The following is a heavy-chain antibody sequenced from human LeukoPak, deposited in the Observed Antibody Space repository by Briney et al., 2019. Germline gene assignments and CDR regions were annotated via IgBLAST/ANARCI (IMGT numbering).Heavy chain of an antibody. Sequence: GASVKVSCKASGYTFTSYGISWVRQAPGQGLEWMGWISAYNGNTNYAQKLQGRVTMTTDTSTSTACMELRSLRSDDTAVYYCARDLPMGLRFLEWSVHFDYWGQGTLVTVSS. CDR3: ARDLPMGLRFLEWSVHFDY. V-gene: IGHV1-18*01. J-gene: IGHJ4*02. CDR1: GYTFTSYG. CDR2: ISAYNGNT. D-gene: IGHD3-3*01.